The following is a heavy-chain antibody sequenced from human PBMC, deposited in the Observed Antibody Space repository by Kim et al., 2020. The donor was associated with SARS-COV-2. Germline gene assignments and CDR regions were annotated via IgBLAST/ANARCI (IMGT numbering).Heavy chain of an antibody. D-gene: IGHD3-3*01. J-gene: IGHJ3*02. CDR1: GYTFTGYY. Sequence: ASVKVSCKASGYTFTGYYMHWVRQAPGQGLEWMGWINPNSGGTNYAQKFQGRVTMTRDTSISTAYMELSRLRSDDTAVYYCARPAYDFWSGHDAFDIWGQGTMVTVSS. V-gene: IGHV1-2*02. CDR3: ARPAYDFWSGHDAFDI. CDR2: INPNSGGT.